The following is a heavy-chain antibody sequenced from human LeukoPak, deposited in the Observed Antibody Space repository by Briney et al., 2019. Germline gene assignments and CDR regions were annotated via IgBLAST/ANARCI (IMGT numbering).Heavy chain of an antibody. CDR3: ARDGMTTIRGDWFDP. Sequence: ASVKVSCKASGYTFTGYYMHWVRQAPGQGLEWMGWINPNSGGTNYAQKFQGRVTMTRDTSISTAYMELSRLISDDTAVYYCARDGMTTIRGDWFDPWGRGTLVTVSS. CDR1: GYTFTGYY. V-gene: IGHV1-2*02. J-gene: IGHJ5*02. D-gene: IGHD5-12*01. CDR2: INPNSGGT.